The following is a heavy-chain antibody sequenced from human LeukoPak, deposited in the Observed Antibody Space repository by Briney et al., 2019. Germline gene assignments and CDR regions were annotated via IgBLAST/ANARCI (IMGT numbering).Heavy chain of an antibody. D-gene: IGHD3-22*01. CDR2: IYYSGST. CDR3: ARSYYYDSSGYRIWRWADAFDI. V-gene: IGHV4-39*01. CDR1: GGSISSSSYY. J-gene: IGHJ3*02. Sequence: SETLSLTCTVSGGSISSSSYYWGWIRQPPGKGLELIGSIYYSGSTYYNPSLKSRVTISVDTSKNQFSLKLSSVTAADTAVYYCARSYYYDSSGYRIWRWADAFDIWGQGTMVTVSS.